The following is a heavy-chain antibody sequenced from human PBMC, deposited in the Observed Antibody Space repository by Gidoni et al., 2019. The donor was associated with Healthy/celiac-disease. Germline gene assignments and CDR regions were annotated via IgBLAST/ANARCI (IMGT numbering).Heavy chain of an antibody. D-gene: IGHD6-19*01. J-gene: IGHJ6*02. CDR1: GDSVPSNSAA. V-gene: IGHV6-1*01. CDR3: ARGKGGSSGSVQDYYGMDV. Sequence: QVQLQQSGPGLVKPSQTLSLTCAISGDSVPSNSAAWNWIRQSPSRGLEWLGRTYYRSKWYNDYAVSVKSRITINPDTSKNQFSLQLNSVTPEDTAVYYCARGKGGSSGSVQDYYGMDVWGQGTTVTVSS. CDR2: TYYRSKWYN.